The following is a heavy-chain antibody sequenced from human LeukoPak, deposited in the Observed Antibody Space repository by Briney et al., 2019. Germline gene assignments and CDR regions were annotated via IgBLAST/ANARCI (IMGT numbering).Heavy chain of an antibody. CDR1: GGSFSGYY. CDR3: VSSSSLGDFDY. D-gene: IGHD6-6*01. J-gene: IGHJ4*02. Sequence: PSETLSLTCAVHGGSFSGYYWSWIRQPPGKGLEWIGEINHSGSTNYNPSLKSRVTISVDTSKNQFSLKLSSVTAADTAVYYCVSSSSLGDFDYWGQGTLVTVSS. CDR2: INHSGST. V-gene: IGHV4-34*01.